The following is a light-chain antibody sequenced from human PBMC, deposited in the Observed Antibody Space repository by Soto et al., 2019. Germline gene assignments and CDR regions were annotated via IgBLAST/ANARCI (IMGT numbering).Light chain of an antibody. Sequence: QSALTQPASVSGSPGQSITISCSGTNSDVGGSNYVSWYQQYPGKAPKLMIYDVSNRPSGVSNRFSGSKSGNTASLTISGLQAVDEADYYCSSYISSSTPHVFGTETKLTVL. CDR1: NSDVGGSNY. CDR3: SSYISSSTPHV. J-gene: IGLJ1*01. V-gene: IGLV2-14*01. CDR2: DVS.